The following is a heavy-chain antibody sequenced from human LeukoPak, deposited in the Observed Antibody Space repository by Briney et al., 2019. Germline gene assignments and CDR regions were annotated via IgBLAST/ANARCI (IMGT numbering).Heavy chain of an antibody. CDR1: GFTFSSYG. J-gene: IGHJ1*01. CDR3: AKDRGTIFGVVMQYFQH. CDR2: ISYDGSNK. D-gene: IGHD3-3*01. V-gene: IGHV3-30*18. Sequence: GGSLRLSCAASGFTFSSYGMHWVRQAPGKGLEWVAVISYDGSNKYYADSVKGRFTISRDNSKNTLYLQMNSLRAENTAVYYCAKDRGTIFGVVMQYFQHWGQGTLVTVSS.